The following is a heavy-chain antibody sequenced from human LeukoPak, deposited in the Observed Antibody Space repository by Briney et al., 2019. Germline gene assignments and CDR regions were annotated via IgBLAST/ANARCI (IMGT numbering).Heavy chain of an antibody. Sequence: SETLSLTCTVSGGSISSYYWSWIRQPAGKGLEWIGRIYTSGSTNYNPSLKSRVTMSVDTSKNQFSLKLSSVTAADTAVYYCARDQYYYDSSAYYGFDYWGQGTLVTVSS. CDR1: GGSISSYY. V-gene: IGHV4-4*07. CDR2: IYTSGST. CDR3: ARDQYYYDSSAYYGFDY. J-gene: IGHJ4*02. D-gene: IGHD3-22*01.